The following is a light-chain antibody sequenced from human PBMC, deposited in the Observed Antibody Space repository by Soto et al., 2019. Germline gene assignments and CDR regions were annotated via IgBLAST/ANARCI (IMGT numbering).Light chain of an antibody. CDR1: SSDVGGYNY. Sequence: QSVLTQPASVSGSPGQSINISCTGTSSDVGGYNYVSWYQQHPGKVPKLMIYDVSNRPSGVSNRFSGSKSGNTASLTISGLQAEDEADYYCSSYTSSSTVVFGGGTQLTVL. J-gene: IGLJ2*01. V-gene: IGLV2-14*01. CDR3: SSYTSSSTVV. CDR2: DVS.